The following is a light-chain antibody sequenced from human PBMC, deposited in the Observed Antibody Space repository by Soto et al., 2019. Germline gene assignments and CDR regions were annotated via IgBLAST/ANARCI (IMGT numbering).Light chain of an antibody. Sequence: QSALTQHPSASGSPGQSVTISCTGTSSDVGGYNYVSWYQQHPGNAPKLMIYEVSRRPSGVPDRFSGSKSVNTASLTVSGLQSEEEAVYYCSLYAGINNYVFGTGTKLTVI. CDR2: EVS. V-gene: IGLV2-8*01. CDR3: SLYAGINNYV. CDR1: SSDVGGYNY. J-gene: IGLJ1*01.